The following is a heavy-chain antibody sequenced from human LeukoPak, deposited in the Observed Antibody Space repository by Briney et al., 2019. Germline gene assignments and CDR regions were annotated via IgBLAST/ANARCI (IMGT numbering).Heavy chain of an antibody. CDR2: IYPSGST. V-gene: IGHV4-4*07. CDR1: GDSINTYF. J-gene: IGHJ4*02. CDR3: ARDRYGGIIDS. Sequence: PSETLSLTCTVSGDSINTYFWTWIRQPAGKGLQWIGRIYPSGSTNYSPSLKSRLTMSVDTSNNQFSLKLSSVTAADTAVYYCARDRYGGIIDSWGQGTLVSVSS. D-gene: IGHD1-1*01.